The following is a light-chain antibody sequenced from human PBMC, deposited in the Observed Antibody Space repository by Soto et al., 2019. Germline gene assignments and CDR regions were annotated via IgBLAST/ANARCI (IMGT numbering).Light chain of an antibody. V-gene: IGLV1-47*02. CDR1: SSNIGKSY. CDR3: ASWDDSLSAWL. Sequence: SVLTQPPSASGTPGQKVTISCSGSSSNIGKSYVYWYRQLPGTAPKLLIYTDNQRPSGVPDRFSGSKSGTSASLAISGLRSEDDADYYCASWDDSLSAWLFGGGTKLTVL. CDR2: TDN. J-gene: IGLJ3*02.